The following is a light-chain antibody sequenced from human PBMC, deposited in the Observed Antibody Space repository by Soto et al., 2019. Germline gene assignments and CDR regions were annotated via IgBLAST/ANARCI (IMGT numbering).Light chain of an antibody. Sequence: EIVLTQSPGTLSLSPGERATLSCRASESVSSTYIAWYQQKFGQAPRLLIYGASSRATGIPDRFSGRGSGSGTDFTLTISRLEPEDFAVYYCQQYSTSPLTFGGGTKVDIK. CDR3: QQYSTSPLT. V-gene: IGKV3-20*01. CDR2: GAS. J-gene: IGKJ4*01. CDR1: ESVSSTY.